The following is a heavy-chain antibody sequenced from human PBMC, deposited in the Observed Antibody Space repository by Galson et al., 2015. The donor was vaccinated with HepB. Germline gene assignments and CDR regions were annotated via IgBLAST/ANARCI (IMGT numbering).Heavy chain of an antibody. V-gene: IGHV4-34*01. Sequence: ETLSLTCAVYGGSFSGYYWSWIRQVPGKGLEWIGEINHGGSTNYNPSLKSRVTISVDTSKDQFSLKLSFLTAADTAVYYCARVEGPGSGSYYGTGFDPWGQGTLVIVSS. CDR1: GGSFSGYY. CDR3: ARVEGPGSGSYYGTGFDP. D-gene: IGHD3-10*01. CDR2: INHGGST. J-gene: IGHJ5*02.